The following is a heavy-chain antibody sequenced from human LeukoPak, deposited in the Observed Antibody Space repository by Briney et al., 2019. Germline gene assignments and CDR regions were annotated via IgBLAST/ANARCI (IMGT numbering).Heavy chain of an antibody. CDR3: ARGKVVAGTPGQNSWAS. D-gene: IGHD6-19*01. J-gene: IGHJ5*02. Sequence: SETLSLTCTVSGGSISSYYWNWIRQPAGKGLEWVGRIYTSGSTNYNPSLKSRVSMSVDTSKNQFSLKLSSVTAADTAVYYCARGKVVAGTPGQNSWASWGQGTLVTVSS. CDR1: GGSISSYY. V-gene: IGHV4-4*07. CDR2: IYTSGST.